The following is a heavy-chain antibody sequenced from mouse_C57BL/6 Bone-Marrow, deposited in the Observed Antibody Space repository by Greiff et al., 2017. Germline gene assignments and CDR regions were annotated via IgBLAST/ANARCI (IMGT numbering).Heavy chain of an antibody. CDR2: INPSSGYT. D-gene: IGHD4-1*01. CDR1: GYTFTSYT. CDR3: ARSRTGGY. Sequence: VQLVESGAELARPGASVKMSCKASGYTFTSYTMHWVQQRPGQGLEWIGYINPSSGYTKYNQKFKDKATLTADKSSSTAYMQLSSLTSEDSAVYYCARSRTGGYWGQGTTLTVSS. V-gene: IGHV1-4*01. J-gene: IGHJ2*01.